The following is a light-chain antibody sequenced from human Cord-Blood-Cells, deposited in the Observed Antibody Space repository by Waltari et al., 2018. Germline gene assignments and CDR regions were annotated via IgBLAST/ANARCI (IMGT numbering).Light chain of an antibody. CDR3: QQYDNLLTIT. Sequence: DIQMTQSPSSLSASVGDRVTITCQASQDISNYLNWYQQKPGKAPKLLIYDASNLETGVPSRFSGSGSGTDFTFTISSLQPEDIATYYCQQYDNLLTITFGQ. V-gene: IGKV1-33*01. CDR2: DAS. CDR1: QDISNY. J-gene: IGKJ5*01.